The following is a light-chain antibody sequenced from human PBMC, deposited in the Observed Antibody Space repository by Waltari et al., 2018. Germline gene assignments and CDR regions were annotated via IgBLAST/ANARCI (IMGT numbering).Light chain of an antibody. J-gene: IGLJ1*01. CDR2: SNN. Sequence: QSVLTQPPSASGTPGQRVTISRSGSRSNIGSNTVNWYQQLPGTAPQLLIYSNNQRPSGVPDRFSGSKSGTSASLAISELQSEDEADYYCAAWDDSLNGYVFGTGTKVTVL. CDR1: RSNIGSNT. V-gene: IGLV1-44*01. CDR3: AAWDDSLNGYV.